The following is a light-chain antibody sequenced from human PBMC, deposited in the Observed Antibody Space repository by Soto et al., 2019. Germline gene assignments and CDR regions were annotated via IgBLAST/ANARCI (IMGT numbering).Light chain of an antibody. CDR3: QQSYITRIT. Sequence: DIQMTQSPSTLYSSLGDRVTVTCRASQTIGRWLAWYQQKPGRAPKLLIFDASSLESGVPSRFSGSGSGTEFTLTISSLQHEDFATYYCQQSYITRITFCQGTRLEIK. J-gene: IGKJ5*01. CDR2: DAS. CDR1: QTIGRW. V-gene: IGKV1-5*01.